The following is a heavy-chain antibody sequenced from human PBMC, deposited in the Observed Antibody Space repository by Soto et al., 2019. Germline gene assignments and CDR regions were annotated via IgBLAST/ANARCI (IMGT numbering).Heavy chain of an antibody. CDR1: GFTFSSFA. Sequence: EVQLLESGGGLVQPGGSLRLSCAASGFTFSSFAMTWVRQAPGKGLEWVPSLTGSGDSKYYADSGKGRFTISRDNSKNTLDLKMNSLRADDTALYYCAKGTAVTTGDMAYWGQGTLVTVSS. V-gene: IGHV3-23*01. CDR3: AKGTAVTTGDMAY. D-gene: IGHD4-17*01. J-gene: IGHJ4*02. CDR2: LTGSGDSK.